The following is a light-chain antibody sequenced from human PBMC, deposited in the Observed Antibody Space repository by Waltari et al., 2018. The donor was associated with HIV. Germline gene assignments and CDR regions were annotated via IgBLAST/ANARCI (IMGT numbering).Light chain of an antibody. CDR3: LLSYSGVRV. CDR2: DPE. J-gene: IGLJ3*02. V-gene: IGLV7-46*01. Sequence: QAVVTPVPSLPAPPRGTPTVPCPPFTSTVPRMTYVHWIQLKPGQAPRTLIYDPEKRHPWTPGRFSGSLVGGRAALTLSGALTDDEADYYCLLSYSGVRVFGGGTKLTV. CDR1: TSTVPRMTY.